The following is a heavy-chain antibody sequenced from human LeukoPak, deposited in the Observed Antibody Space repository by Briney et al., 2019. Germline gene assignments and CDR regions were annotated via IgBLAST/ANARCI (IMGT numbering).Heavy chain of an antibody. CDR2: INHSGST. CDR1: GGSFSGYY. D-gene: IGHD2-2*01. Sequence: SETLSLTCAVYGGSFSGYYWSWIRQPPGEGLEWFGEINHSGSTNYNPSLKSRVTISVDTSKNQFSLKLSSVTAADTAVYYCARGGYCSSTSCYGPVWLPPQRRLGNWFDPWGQGTLVTVSS. J-gene: IGHJ5*02. V-gene: IGHV4-34*01. CDR3: ARGGYCSSTSCYGPVWLPPQRRLGNWFDP.